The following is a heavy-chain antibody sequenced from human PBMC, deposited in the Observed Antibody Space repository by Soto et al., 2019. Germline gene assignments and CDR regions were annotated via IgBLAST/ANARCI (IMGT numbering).Heavy chain of an antibody. CDR3: ARIRPGTIFFDY. D-gene: IGHD1-7*01. J-gene: IGHJ4*02. Sequence: SETLSLTCTVSGGSINTYYLTWIRQPPGKGLEWIGYISYSGSTNYNPSLESRVTISVDTSKSQFSLKLTSVTAADTAVYYCARIRPGTIFFDYWGQGQWSPSPQ. V-gene: IGHV4-59*01. CDR1: GGSINTYY. CDR2: ISYSGST.